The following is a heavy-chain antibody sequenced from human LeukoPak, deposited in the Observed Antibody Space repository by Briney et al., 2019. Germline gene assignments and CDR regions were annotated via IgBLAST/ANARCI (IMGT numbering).Heavy chain of an antibody. CDR3: AKRVPYTSSSVYFDY. CDR2: ISYDGSNK. CDR1: GFTFSSYA. D-gene: IGHD6-6*01. Sequence: GGSLRLSCAASGFTFSSYAMHWVRQAPGKGLEWVAVISYDGSNKYYADSVKGRFTISRDNSKNTLYLQMNNLRAEDTAIYYCAKRVPYTSSSVYFDYWGQGTLVTVSS. J-gene: IGHJ4*02. V-gene: IGHV3-30*04.